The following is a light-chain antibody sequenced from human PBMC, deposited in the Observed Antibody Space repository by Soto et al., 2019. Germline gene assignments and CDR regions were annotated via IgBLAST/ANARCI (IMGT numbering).Light chain of an antibody. V-gene: IGKV1-5*01. CDR2: DAS. Sequence: DIQMTHSPSTLSASVLYRVTITFRASQSISSWLAVYQQKPGKAPKLLIYDASSLESGVPSRFSGSGSGTEFTLTISSLQPDDFATYYCQHYNSYSEAFGQGTKVDIK. CDR1: QSISSW. J-gene: IGKJ1*01. CDR3: QHYNSYSEA.